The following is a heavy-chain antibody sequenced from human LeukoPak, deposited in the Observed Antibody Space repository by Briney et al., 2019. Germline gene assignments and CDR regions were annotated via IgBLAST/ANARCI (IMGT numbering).Heavy chain of an antibody. CDR1: GGSFSGYY. Sequence: SETLSLTCAVYGGSFSGYYWSWIRQPPGKGLEWIGEINHSGSTNYNPSLKSRVTISVDTSKNQFSLKLGSVTAADTAVYYCARGRAYYYDSSGYLAYWGQGTLVTVSS. CDR2: INHSGST. CDR3: ARGRAYYYDSSGYLAY. V-gene: IGHV4-34*01. D-gene: IGHD3-22*01. J-gene: IGHJ4*02.